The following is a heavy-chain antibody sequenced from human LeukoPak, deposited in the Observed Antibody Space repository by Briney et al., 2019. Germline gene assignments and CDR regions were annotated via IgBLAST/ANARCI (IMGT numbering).Heavy chain of an antibody. V-gene: IGHV4-34*01. J-gene: IGHJ1*01. Sequence: SETPSLTCAVYGGSFSGYYWSWIRQPPGKGLEWIGEINHSGSTNYNPSLKSRVTISVDTSKNQFSLKLSSVTAADTAVYYCARATRASAAGYFQHWGQGTLVTVSS. D-gene: IGHD6-13*01. CDR2: INHSGST. CDR3: ARATRASAAGYFQH. CDR1: GGSFSGYY.